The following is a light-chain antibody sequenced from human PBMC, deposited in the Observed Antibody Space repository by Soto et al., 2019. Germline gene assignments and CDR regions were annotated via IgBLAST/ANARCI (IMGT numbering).Light chain of an antibody. J-gene: IGLJ1*01. CDR3: QSYDSSLSGYV. Sequence: QFMLTQPPSVSGAPGQRVTISCTGGSSNIGARSDVHWYQQLPGTAPKLLIYGDSNRPSGVPNRFSGSKSGTSASLAITGLQAEDEADYYCQSYDSSLSGYVFGTGTKLTVL. CDR1: SSNIGARSD. CDR2: GDS. V-gene: IGLV1-40*01.